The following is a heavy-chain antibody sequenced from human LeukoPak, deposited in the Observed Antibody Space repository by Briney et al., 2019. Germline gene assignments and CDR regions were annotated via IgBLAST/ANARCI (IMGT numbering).Heavy chain of an antibody. D-gene: IGHD6-6*01. CDR3: AGVIVRAWGYSSSPGFDY. CDR1: GGSFSGYY. J-gene: IGHJ4*02. CDR2: INHSGST. Sequence: PSETLSLTCAVYGGSFSGYYWSWIRQPPGKGLEWIGEINHSGSTNYNPSLKSRVTISVDTSKNQFSLKLSSVTAADTAVYYCAGVIVRAWGYSSSPGFDYWGKGTLVTVSS. V-gene: IGHV4-34*01.